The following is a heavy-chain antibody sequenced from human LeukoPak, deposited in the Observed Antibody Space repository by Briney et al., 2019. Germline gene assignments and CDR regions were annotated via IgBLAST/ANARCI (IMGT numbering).Heavy chain of an antibody. J-gene: IGHJ4*02. CDR3: ARRDIVVVVSASDY. D-gene: IGHD2-15*01. CDR1: GFIFGDYV. Sequence: PGGSLRLSCAAAGFIFGDYVMICVRQAPGKWLEWVSGITASGDRTFYGDSVRGRFTVSRDNSKDTVYLQMNSLRVDDTAIYYCARRDIVVVVSASDYWGQGTLVTVSP. V-gene: IGHV3-23*02. CDR2: ITASGDRT.